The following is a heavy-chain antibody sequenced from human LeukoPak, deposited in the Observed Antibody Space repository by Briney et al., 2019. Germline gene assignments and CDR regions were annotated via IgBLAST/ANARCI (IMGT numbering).Heavy chain of an antibody. CDR3: ARGPRITIFGVVIPFDY. J-gene: IGHJ4*02. CDR2: IYYSGST. CDR1: GGSINSYY. D-gene: IGHD3-3*01. Sequence: KTSETLSLTCTVSGGSINSYYWSWIRQPPGKGLEWIGYIYYSGSTNYNPSLKSRVTISVDTSKNQFSLKLSSVTAADTAVYYCARGPRITIFGVVIPFDYWGQGTLVTVSS. V-gene: IGHV4-59*12.